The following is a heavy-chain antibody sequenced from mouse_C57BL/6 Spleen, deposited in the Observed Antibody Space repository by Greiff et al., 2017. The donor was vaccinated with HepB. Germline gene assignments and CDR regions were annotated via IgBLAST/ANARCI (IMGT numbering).Heavy chain of an antibody. Sequence: QVQLKQPGAELVKPGASVKMSCKASGYTFTSYWITWVKQRPGQGLEWIGDIYPGSGSTNYNEKFKSKATLTVDTSSSTAYMQLSSLTSEDSAVYYCARWDVAPYAFDYWGQGTTLTVSS. J-gene: IGHJ2*01. CDR3: ARWDVAPYAFDY. D-gene: IGHD1-1*01. CDR1: GYTFTSYW. V-gene: IGHV1-55*01. CDR2: IYPGSGST.